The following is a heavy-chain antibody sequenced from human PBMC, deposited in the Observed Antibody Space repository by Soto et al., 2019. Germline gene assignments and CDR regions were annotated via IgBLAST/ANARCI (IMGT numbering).Heavy chain of an antibody. V-gene: IGHV1-69*01. CDR3: TRPVDKTMMFDP. CDR2: IIPIFGTA. CDR1: GGTFRSTG. Sequence: QVQLMQSGAEVKKPGSSVKVSCKASGGTFRSTGISWVRQAPGQGLEWVGGIIPIFGTANYAQKFHGRVTVTADQTSSPAYMDLSSLTSEDTAVYYCTRPVDKTMMFDPWGQGTLVTVSS. J-gene: IGHJ5*02. D-gene: IGHD5-18*01.